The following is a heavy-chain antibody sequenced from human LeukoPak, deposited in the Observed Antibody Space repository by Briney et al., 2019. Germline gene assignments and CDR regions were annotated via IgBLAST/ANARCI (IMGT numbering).Heavy chain of an antibody. CDR3: ARAAQLVRDFDY. Sequence: SETLSLTCAVYGGSFSGYYWSWIRQPPGKGLEWIGEINHSGSTNYNPSLKSRVTISVDTSKNQFSLKLSSVTAADTAVCYCARAAQLVRDFDYWGQGTLVTVSS. J-gene: IGHJ4*02. V-gene: IGHV4-34*01. CDR1: GGSFSGYY. CDR2: INHSGST. D-gene: IGHD6-13*01.